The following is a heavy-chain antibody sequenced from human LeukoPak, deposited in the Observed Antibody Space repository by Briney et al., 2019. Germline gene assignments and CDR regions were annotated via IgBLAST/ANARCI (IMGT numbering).Heavy chain of an antibody. Sequence: PGRSLRLYCAASGFTFSSYAMHWVRQAPGKGLEWVAVISYDGSNKYYADSVKGRFTISRDNSKNTLYLQMNSLRAEDTAVYYCARDLASGHHDYWGQGTLVTVSS. CDR2: ISYDGSNK. CDR1: GFTFSSYA. J-gene: IGHJ4*02. V-gene: IGHV3-30-3*01. CDR3: ARDLASGHHDY. D-gene: IGHD6-19*01.